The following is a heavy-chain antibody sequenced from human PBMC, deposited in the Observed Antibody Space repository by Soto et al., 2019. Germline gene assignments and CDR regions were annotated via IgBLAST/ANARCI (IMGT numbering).Heavy chain of an antibody. Sequence: ASVKVSCKVSGYPFTTYYIHWVRQAPGQGLEWMGWIDPRSAGTVYEQKFQGRVTMTRDTSISTVYMDLSGLTSDDTALYYCATDDYGIFPYWGQGSLVTVSS. D-gene: IGHD3-10*01. J-gene: IGHJ4*02. CDR3: ATDDYGIFPY. CDR1: GYPFTTYY. CDR2: IDPRSAGT. V-gene: IGHV1-2*02.